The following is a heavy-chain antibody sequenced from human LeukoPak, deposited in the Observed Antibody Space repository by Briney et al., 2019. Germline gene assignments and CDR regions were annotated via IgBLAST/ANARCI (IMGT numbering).Heavy chain of an antibody. D-gene: IGHD1-26*01. Sequence: SVKVSCKASGGTFSSYAISWVRQAPGQGLEWMGRIIPILGIANYAQKFQGRVTITADKSTSTAYMELSSLRSEDTAVYYCARDHIVGASYYYYGMDVWGQGTTVTVS. CDR2: IIPILGIA. V-gene: IGHV1-69*04. J-gene: IGHJ6*02. CDR3: ARDHIVGASYYYYGMDV. CDR1: GGTFSSYA.